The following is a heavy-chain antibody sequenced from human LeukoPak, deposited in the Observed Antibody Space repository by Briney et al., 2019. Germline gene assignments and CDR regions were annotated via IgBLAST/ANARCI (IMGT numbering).Heavy chain of an antibody. CDR2: INHSGSP. J-gene: IGHJ3*02. CDR1: GGPFSGYY. D-gene: IGHD3-10*01. Sequence: SETLSLTCAVYGGPFSGYYWSWIRQPPGKGLEWIGEINHSGSPNYNPSLKSRVTISIDTSKNQFSLKLSPVTAADTAVYYCARDLSDYYGSGSYRPIDAFDIWGQGTMVTVSS. CDR3: ARDLSDYYGSGSYRPIDAFDI. V-gene: IGHV4-34*01.